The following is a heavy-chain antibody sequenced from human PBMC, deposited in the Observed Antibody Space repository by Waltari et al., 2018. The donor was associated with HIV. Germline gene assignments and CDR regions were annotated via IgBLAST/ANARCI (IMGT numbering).Heavy chain of an antibody. CDR2: MYYSGST. D-gene: IGHD3-3*01. V-gene: IGHV4-39*07. CDR3: ARDTITIFGGMGGWFDP. J-gene: IGHJ5*02. Sequence: GKGLEWIGSMYYSGSTYYNPSLKSRVTISVDTSKNYFSLKLTSVTAADTAVYYCARDTITIFGGMGGWFDPWGQGTLVTVSS.